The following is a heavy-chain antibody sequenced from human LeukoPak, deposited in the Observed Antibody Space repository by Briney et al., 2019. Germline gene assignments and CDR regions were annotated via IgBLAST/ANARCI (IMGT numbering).Heavy chain of an antibody. CDR2: ISSSRSYI. Sequence: GGSLRLSCAASGFTFSSYSMNWVHQAPGKGLEWVSSISSSRSYIYYADSVKGRFTISRDNAKNSLYLQMNSLRAEDTAVYYCARVIYCSSTSCPLTVYYMDVWGKGNTVTIYS. D-gene: IGHD2-2*01. CDR1: GFTFSSYS. J-gene: IGHJ6*03. CDR3: ARVIYCSSTSCPLTVYYMDV. V-gene: IGHV3-21*01.